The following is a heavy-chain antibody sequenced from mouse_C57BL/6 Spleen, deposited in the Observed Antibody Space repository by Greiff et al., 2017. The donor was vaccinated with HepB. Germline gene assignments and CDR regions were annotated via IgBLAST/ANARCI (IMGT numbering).Heavy chain of an antibody. CDR1: GYAFSSYW. J-gene: IGHJ2*01. CDR2: IYPGDGDT. CDR3: SRRDYGSGYRSLDY. D-gene: IGHD1-1*01. Sequence: QVQLQQSGAELVKPGASVKISCKASGYAFSSYWMNWVKQRPGKGLEWIGQIYPGDGDTNYNGKFKGKATLTADKSSSTAYMQLSSLTSEDSAVYFCSRRDYGSGYRSLDYWGQGTTLTVSS. V-gene: IGHV1-80*01.